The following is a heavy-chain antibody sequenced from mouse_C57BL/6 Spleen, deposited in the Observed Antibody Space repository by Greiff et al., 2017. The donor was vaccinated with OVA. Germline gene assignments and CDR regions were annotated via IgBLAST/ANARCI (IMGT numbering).Heavy chain of an antibody. CDR1: GYTFTSYW. Sequence: QVQLQQPGAELVKPGASVKLSCKASGYTFTSYWMHWVKQRPGRGLKWIGRIDPNSGGTKYNEKFKSKATLTVDKPSSTAYMQLSSLTSEDSAVYYCARSRDYDGEVWFAYWGQGTLVTVSA. V-gene: IGHV1-72*01. CDR2: IDPNSGGT. D-gene: IGHD2-4*01. J-gene: IGHJ3*01. CDR3: ARSRDYDGEVWFAY.